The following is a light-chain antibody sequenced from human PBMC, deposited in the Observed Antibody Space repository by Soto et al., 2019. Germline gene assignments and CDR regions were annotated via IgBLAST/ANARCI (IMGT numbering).Light chain of an antibody. V-gene: IGKV3-11*01. CDR1: QSVSIN. Sequence: EIVITQSPSTRSVSPGERATLSCRASQSVSINLAWYQQTPGQAPRLLIYGASNRATGIPDRFSGSGSGTDFTLTISSLEPEDFAVYACQQCSNWPSITFGQGTRLEIK. J-gene: IGKJ5*01. CDR3: QQCSNWPSIT. CDR2: GAS.